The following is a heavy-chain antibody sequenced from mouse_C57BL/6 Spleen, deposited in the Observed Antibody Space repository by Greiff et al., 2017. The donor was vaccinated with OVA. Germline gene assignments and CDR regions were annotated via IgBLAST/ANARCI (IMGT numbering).Heavy chain of an antibody. J-gene: IGHJ3*01. CDR3: ARDRSWFAY. CDR1: GYTFTSYW. Sequence: QVHVKQPGAELVKPGASVKLSCKASGYTFTSYWMQWVKQRPGQGLEWIGEIDPSDSYTNYNQKFKGKATLTVDTSSSTAYMQLSSLTSEDSAVYYCARDRSWFAYWGQGTLVTVSA. CDR2: IDPSDSYT. V-gene: IGHV1-50*01.